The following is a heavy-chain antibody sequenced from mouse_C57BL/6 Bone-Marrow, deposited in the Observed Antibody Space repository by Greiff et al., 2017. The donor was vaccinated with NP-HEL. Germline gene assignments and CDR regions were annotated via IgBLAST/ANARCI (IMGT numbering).Heavy chain of an antibody. CDR1: GYTFTSYW. D-gene: IGHD3-3*01. CDR3: ERGGCWFAY. J-gene: IGHJ3*01. Sequence: QVQLQQPGAELVMPGASVKLSCKASGYTFTSYWMHWVKQRPGQGLEWIGEIDPSDSYTNYNQKFKGKSTLTVDKSSSTAYMQHSSLTSEDSAVSYCERGGCWFAYWGQGTLVTVSA. V-gene: IGHV1-69*01. CDR2: IDPSDSYT.